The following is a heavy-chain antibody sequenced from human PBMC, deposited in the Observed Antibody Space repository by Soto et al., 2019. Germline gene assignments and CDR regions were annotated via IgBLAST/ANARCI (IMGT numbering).Heavy chain of an antibody. D-gene: IGHD2-15*01. J-gene: IGHJ1*01. CDR2: INPNSGGT. V-gene: IGHV1-2*04. Sequence: QVQLVQSGAEVKKPGASVKVSCKASGYTFTGYYMHWVRQAPGQGLEWMGWINPNSGGTNYAQKFQGWDTMTKDTSISTAYMELSRLRSDDTAVYYCATSTKVVAATFQHWGQGTLVTVSS. CDR1: GYTFTGYY. CDR3: ATSTKVVAATFQH.